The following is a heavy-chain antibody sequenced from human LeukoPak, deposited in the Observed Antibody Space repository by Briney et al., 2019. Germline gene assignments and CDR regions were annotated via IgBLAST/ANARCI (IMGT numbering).Heavy chain of an antibody. J-gene: IGHJ4*02. CDR1: GFTVSSNS. V-gene: IGHV3-53*01. CDR3: ARRAGAYSHPYDY. D-gene: IGHD2-15*01. Sequence: GKSLRLSCTVSGFTVSSNSMSWVRQAPGKGLEWVSFIYSDNTHYSDSVKGRFTISRDNSKNTLYLQMNSLRAEDTAVYYCARRAGAYSHPYDYWGQGTLVTVSS. CDR2: IYSDNT.